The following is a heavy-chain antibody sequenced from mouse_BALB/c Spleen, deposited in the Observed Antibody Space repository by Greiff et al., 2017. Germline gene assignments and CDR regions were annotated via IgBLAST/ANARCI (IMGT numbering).Heavy chain of an antibody. CDR3: ARSDGYPIY. J-gene: IGHJ2*01. CDR1: GYSITSDYA. Sequence: EVKLMESGPGLVKPSQSLSLTCTVTGYSITSDYAWNWNRQFPGNKLEWMGYISYSGSTSYNPSLKSRISITRDTSKNQFFLQLNSVTTEDTATYYCARSDGYPIYWGQGTTLTVSS. CDR2: ISYSGST. V-gene: IGHV3-2*02. D-gene: IGHD2-3*01.